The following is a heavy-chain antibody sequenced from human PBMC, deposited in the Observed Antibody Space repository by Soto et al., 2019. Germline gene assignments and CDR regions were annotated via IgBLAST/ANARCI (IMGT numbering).Heavy chain of an antibody. V-gene: IGHV1-18*04. J-gene: IGHJ4*02. D-gene: IGHD3-22*01. CDR2: ISANSGNT. CDR3: ATAGNYDSSGRDF. Sequence: PSVKVSCKAVGFIFNNYAISWVRQAPGQGLEWMGWISANSGNTNYAQKLQGRVTMTTDTSTSTAYMELRSLRSDDTAVYYCATAGNYDSSGRDFWGQGTLVTVSS. CDR1: GFIFNNYA.